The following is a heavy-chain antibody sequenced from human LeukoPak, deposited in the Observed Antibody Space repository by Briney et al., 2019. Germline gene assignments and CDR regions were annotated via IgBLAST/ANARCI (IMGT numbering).Heavy chain of an antibody. CDR1: RFTFSIYA. V-gene: IGHV3-30*04. D-gene: IGHD6-13*01. Sequence: GGSLRLSCAASRFTFSIYATHWVRQALGKGLEWVAVISYDGSDKYYADSVKGRFTISRDNSKNTLYLQMNSLRAEDTAVYYCARRWYFDYWGQGTLVTVSS. J-gene: IGHJ4*02. CDR2: ISYDGSDK. CDR3: ARRWYFDY.